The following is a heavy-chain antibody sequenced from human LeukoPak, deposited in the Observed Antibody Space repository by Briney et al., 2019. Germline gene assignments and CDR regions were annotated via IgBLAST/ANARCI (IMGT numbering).Heavy chain of an antibody. J-gene: IGHJ4*02. CDR2: INHSGST. V-gene: IGHV4-34*01. D-gene: IGHD3-22*01. CDR1: GGSFSGYY. CDR3: ARGRVPYSLYYDSARPYYFDY. Sequence: SETLSLTCAVYGGSFSGYYWSWIRQPPGKGLEWIGEINHSGSTNYNPSLKSRVTISVDTSKSQFSLKLSSVTAADTAVYYCARGRVPYSLYYDSARPYYFDYWGQGTLVTVSS.